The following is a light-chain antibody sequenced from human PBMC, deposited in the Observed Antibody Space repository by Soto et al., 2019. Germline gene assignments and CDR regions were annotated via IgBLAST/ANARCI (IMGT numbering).Light chain of an antibody. V-gene: IGKV3-11*01. Sequence: DIVLTQSPATLSLSPGERGTLSCRASESVTDYLAWYQQKPGQAPRLLVYDVSNRATGIPARFSGGGSGTDFTLTISNVEPEDFAAYYCQQRSDWPWTFGQGTKVDIK. CDR3: QQRSDWPWT. CDR1: ESVTDY. CDR2: DVS. J-gene: IGKJ1*01.